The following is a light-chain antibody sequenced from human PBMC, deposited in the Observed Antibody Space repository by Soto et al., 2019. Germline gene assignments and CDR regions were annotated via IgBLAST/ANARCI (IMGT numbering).Light chain of an antibody. J-gene: IGLJ1*01. CDR2: EVV. Sequence: QSALTQPPSASGSPGQPVTISCTGTKSDIGVYDFVSWYQHHPGKAPRLIIYEVVQRPSGVPDRFSGSKSGNTASLTVSGLQAAHEADYFCKSYAGSNTYVYGSGTKVT. CDR3: KSYAGSNTYV. CDR1: KSDIGVYDF. V-gene: IGLV2-8*01.